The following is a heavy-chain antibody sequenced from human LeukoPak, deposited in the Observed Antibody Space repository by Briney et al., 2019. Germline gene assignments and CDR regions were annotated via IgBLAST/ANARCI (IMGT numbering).Heavy chain of an antibody. D-gene: IGHD4-17*01. CDR2: ISSSGSTI. CDR1: GFTFSSYE. CDR3: ARISDYGDYLYGMDV. V-gene: IGHV3-48*03. Sequence: GGSLRLSCAASGFTFSSYEMNWVRQAPGKGLEWVSYISSSGSTIYYADSVKGRFTISRDNAKNSLYLQMNSLRAEDTAVYYCARISDYGDYLYGMDVWGKGTTVTVSS. J-gene: IGHJ6*04.